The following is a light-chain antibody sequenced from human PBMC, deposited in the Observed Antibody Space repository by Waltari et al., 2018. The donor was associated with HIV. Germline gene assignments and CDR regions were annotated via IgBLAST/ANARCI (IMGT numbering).Light chain of an antibody. CDR2: GAS. CDR1: QSVSSKN. Sequence: EIVLTQSPGTLSLSPGERGTLSCRASQSVSSKNLAWYQQKPGQAPRLLIYGASSRVTGIPDRFSGSGSGTDFTLTISRLEPEDFAVYYCHQYDNSPYTFGQGTKLEIK. CDR3: HQYDNSPYT. V-gene: IGKV3-20*01. J-gene: IGKJ2*01.